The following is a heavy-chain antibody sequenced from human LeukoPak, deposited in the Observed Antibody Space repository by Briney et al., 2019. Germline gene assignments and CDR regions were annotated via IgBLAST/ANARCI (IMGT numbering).Heavy chain of an antibody. CDR3: AGGIVATITFNY. Sequence: GGSLRLSCAASGFTVSSNYMTWVRQAPGKGLEWVSVIYSGGNTFYTDSVKGRFTISRDNSKNTLYLQMNSLRAEDTAVYHCAGGIVATITFNYWGQGTLVTVSS. CDR2: IYSGGNT. CDR1: GFTVSSNY. V-gene: IGHV3-53*01. J-gene: IGHJ4*02. D-gene: IGHD5-12*01.